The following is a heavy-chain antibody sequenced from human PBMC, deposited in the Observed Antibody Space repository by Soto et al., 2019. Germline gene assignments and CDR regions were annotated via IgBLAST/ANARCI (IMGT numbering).Heavy chain of an antibody. V-gene: IGHV4-34*01. Sequence: QVQLQQWGAGLLKPSETLSLTCAVYGGSFSGYYWSWIRQPPGKGLEWIGEINHSGSTNYNSSLKSRVTISVDTSKNQFSLKLSSVTAADTAVYYCARGYGSGSYPLDYWGQGTLVTVSS. D-gene: IGHD3-10*01. CDR1: GGSFSGYY. J-gene: IGHJ4*02. CDR2: INHSGST. CDR3: ARGYGSGSYPLDY.